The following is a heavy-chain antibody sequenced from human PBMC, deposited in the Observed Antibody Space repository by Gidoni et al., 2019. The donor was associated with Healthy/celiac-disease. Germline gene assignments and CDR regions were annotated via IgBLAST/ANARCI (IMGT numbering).Heavy chain of an antibody. V-gene: IGHV3-9*01. CDR3: ANDLVEGIEGEFDY. J-gene: IGHJ4*02. Sequence: EVQLVESGGGLVQPGRSLRLSCAASGFTFDDYAMHWVRQAPGKGLEWVSGISWNSGSVGYADTVKGRFTISRDNAKNYLYLQMNSLRDEDTALYYCANDLVEGIEGEFDYWGQGTLVTVSS. CDR2: ISWNSGSV. D-gene: IGHD2-15*01. CDR1: GFTFDDYA.